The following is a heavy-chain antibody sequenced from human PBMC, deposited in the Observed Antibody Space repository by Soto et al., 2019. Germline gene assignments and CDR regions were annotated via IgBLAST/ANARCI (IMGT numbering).Heavy chain of an antibody. CDR3: ASHHDMWSGYLSPVDY. J-gene: IGHJ4*02. CDR2: IDTSGTKI. D-gene: IGHD3-3*01. V-gene: IGHV3-11*01. CDR1: GYTFSDYY. Sequence: QVQLVESGGDLVKPGGSLRLSCAASGYTFSDYYMSWIRQAPGKGLEWISYIDTSGTKIYYADSVKGRFTITRDNAKNSLYLEINSLRDEDTAVYYCASHHDMWSGYLSPVDYWGQGTLVTVSS.